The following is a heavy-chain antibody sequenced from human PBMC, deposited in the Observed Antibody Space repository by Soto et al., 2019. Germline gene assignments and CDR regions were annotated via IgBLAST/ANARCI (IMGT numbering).Heavy chain of an antibody. V-gene: IGHV5-51*01. CDR1: GYSFTSYW. CDR2: IYPGDSDT. J-gene: IGHJ6*02. D-gene: IGHD5-12*01. Sequence: GESLKISCKGSGYSFTSYWIGWVRQMPGKGLEWMGIIYPGDSDTRYSPSFQGQVTISADKSISTAYLQWSSLKASDTAMYYCARLSRDGYNHRNYYYYYGMDVWGQGTTVTVSS. CDR3: ARLSRDGYNHRNYYYYYGMDV.